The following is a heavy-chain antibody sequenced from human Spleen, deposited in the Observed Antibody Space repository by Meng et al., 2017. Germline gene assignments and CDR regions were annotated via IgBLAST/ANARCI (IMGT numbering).Heavy chain of an antibody. Sequence: LRLSCTVSGGFISSGSYYWSWIRQPAGKGLEWIGHIYSSGSTNYNPSLKSRVTISVDTSKNQFSLKVSSVTAADTAVYYCARVYASSWYYFDYWGQGTLVTVSS. CDR1: GGFISSGSYY. D-gene: IGHD6-13*01. CDR3: ARVYASSWYYFDY. CDR2: IYSSGST. V-gene: IGHV4-61*09. J-gene: IGHJ4*02.